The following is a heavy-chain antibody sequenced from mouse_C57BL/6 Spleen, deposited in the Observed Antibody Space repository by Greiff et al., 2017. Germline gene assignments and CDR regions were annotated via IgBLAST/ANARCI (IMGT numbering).Heavy chain of an antibody. CDR2: IYPGDGDT. CDR3: ARDDYGSSCPFDY. D-gene: IGHD1-1*01. Sequence: QVHVKQSGPELVKPGASVKISCKASGYAFSSSWMNWVKQRPGKGLEWIGRIYPGDGDTNYNGKFKGKATLTADKSSSTAYMQLNSLTSEDSAVYFCARDDYGSSCPFDYWGQGTTLTVSS. V-gene: IGHV1-82*01. J-gene: IGHJ2*01. CDR1: GYAFSSSW.